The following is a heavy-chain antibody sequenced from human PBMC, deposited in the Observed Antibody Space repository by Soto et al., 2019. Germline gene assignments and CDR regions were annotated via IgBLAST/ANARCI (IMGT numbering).Heavy chain of an antibody. CDR2: ISYDGSNK. J-gene: IGHJ6*02. Sequence: PGGSLRLSCAASGFTFSSYAMHWVRQAPGKGLEWVAVISYDGSNKYYADSVKGRFTISRDNSKNTLYLQMNSLRAEDTAVYYCARVASPDYYYYGMDVWGQGTTVTVYS. V-gene: IGHV3-30-3*01. CDR3: ARVASPDYYYYGMDV. D-gene: IGHD2-21*01. CDR1: GFTFSSYA.